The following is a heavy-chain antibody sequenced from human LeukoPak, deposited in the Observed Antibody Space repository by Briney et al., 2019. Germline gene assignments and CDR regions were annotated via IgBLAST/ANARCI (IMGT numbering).Heavy chain of an antibody. CDR1: GFTFSTYA. CDR2: IMSSGGST. D-gene: IGHD5-24*01. Sequence: PGGSLRLSYAASGFTFSTYAMSWVRQAPGKGLEWVSAIMSSGGSTFYADSVRGRFTISRDNSNYTLYLQMNSLRAEDTAIYYCAKGNSWVDNWGQGTLVTVSS. J-gene: IGHJ5*02. CDR3: AKGNSWVDN. V-gene: IGHV3-23*01.